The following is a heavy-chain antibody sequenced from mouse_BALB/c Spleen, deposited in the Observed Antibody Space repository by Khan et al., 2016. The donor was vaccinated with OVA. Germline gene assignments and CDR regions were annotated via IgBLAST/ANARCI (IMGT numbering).Heavy chain of an antibody. J-gene: IGHJ3*01. CDR2: INPGSGDI. Sequence: QVQLQQSGAELVRPGTSVKVSCKASGYAFTDYLIEWLKQRPGQGLEWIGVINPGSGDITYNEKFKDKATLTADKSSSTAYMQLPSLTSDDSSVYFCSRSGYGFGAYWGPGTLVTVSA. D-gene: IGHD3-2*02. CDR3: SRSGYGFGAY. V-gene: IGHV1-54*03. CDR1: GYAFTDYL.